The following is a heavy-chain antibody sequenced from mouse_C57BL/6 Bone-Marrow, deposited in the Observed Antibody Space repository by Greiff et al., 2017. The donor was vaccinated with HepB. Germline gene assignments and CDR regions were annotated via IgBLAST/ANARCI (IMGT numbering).Heavy chain of an antibody. CDR3: ARYSYDYDRRYYAMDY. J-gene: IGHJ4*01. D-gene: IGHD2-4*01. V-gene: IGHV7-3*01. CDR1: GFTFTDYY. Sequence: EVQLVESGGGLVQPGGSLSLSCAASGFTFTDYYMSWVRQPPGKALEWLGFIRNKANGYTTEYSASVKGRFTISRDTSQSILYLQMNALRAEDSATYYCARYSYDYDRRYYAMDYWGQGTSVTVSS. CDR2: IRNKANGYTT.